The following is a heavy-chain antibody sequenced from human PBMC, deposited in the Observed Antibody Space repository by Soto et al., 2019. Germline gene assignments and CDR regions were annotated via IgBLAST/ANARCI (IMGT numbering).Heavy chain of an antibody. J-gene: IGHJ5*01. V-gene: IGHV4-59*01. Sequence: QVQLQESGPGLAKPSETVSLTCTGYGGSISSYYWSWIRQPPGKGLEWIGFIFYSGRTSYNPSLKSRVTISIDTSEYQFSLKLNSVTAADTAVYYCASMIGDPVLSFDSWGQGTLVAVSS. D-gene: IGHD3-10*02. CDR1: GGSISSYY. CDR3: ASMIGDPVLSFDS. CDR2: IFYSGRT.